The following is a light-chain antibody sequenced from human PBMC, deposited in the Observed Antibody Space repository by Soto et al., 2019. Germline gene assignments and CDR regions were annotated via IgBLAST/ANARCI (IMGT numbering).Light chain of an antibody. Sequence: IQMTQSPSTLSASVGDTVIITCRASQTISVSLAWYRQKPGKAPNLLIYDASTLQEGVPSRFSGSGSGTEFTLTVTRLQPDDFATYFCQQYDKYSTFGHGTKVDVK. CDR2: DAS. V-gene: IGKV1-5*01. CDR3: QQYDKYST. CDR1: QTISVS. J-gene: IGKJ1*01.